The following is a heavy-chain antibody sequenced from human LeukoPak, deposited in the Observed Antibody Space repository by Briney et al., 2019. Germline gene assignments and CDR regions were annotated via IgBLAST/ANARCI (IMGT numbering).Heavy chain of an antibody. CDR3: ARSTDGYSSSWYVDY. Sequence: SETLSLTCTVSGGSISSGSYYWSWIRQPAGRGLEWIGRIYTSGSTNYNPSLKSRVTISVDTSKNQFSLKLSSVTAADTAVYYCARSTDGYSSSWYVDYWGQGTLVTVSS. J-gene: IGHJ4*02. CDR1: GGSISSGSYY. CDR2: IYTSGST. D-gene: IGHD6-13*01. V-gene: IGHV4-61*02.